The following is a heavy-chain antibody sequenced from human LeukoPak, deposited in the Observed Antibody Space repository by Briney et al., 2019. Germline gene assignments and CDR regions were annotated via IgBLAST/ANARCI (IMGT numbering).Heavy chain of an antibody. CDR2: ISGSGGST. J-gene: IGHJ4*02. CDR1: GFTFSSYA. V-gene: IGHV3-23*01. CDR3: AKLFTYYDFWSGYLDY. Sequence: GGSLRLSCAASGFTFSSYAMSWVRQAPGKGLEWVSAISGSGGSTYYADSVKGRFTISRDNSKNTLYLKMNSLRAEDTAVYYCAKLFTYYDFWSGYLDYWGQGTLVTVSS. D-gene: IGHD3-3*01.